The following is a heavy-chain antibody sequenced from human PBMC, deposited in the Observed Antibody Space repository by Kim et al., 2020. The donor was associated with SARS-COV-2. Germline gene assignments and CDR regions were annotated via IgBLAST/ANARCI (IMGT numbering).Heavy chain of an antibody. CDR3: AKDVAGPGNSITMIVVAYNWFDP. CDR1: GFTFSSYA. Sequence: GGSLRLSCAASGFTFSSYAMSWVRQAPGKGLEWVSAISGSGGSTYYADSVKGRFTISRDNSKNTLYLQMNSLRAEDTAVYYCAKDVAGPGNSITMIVVAYNWFDPWGQGTLVTVSS. CDR2: ISGSGGST. D-gene: IGHD3-22*01. J-gene: IGHJ5*02. V-gene: IGHV3-23*01.